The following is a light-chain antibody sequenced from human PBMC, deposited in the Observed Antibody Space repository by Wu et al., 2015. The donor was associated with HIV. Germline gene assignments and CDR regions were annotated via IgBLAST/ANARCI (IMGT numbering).Light chain of an antibody. CDR3: QQYGNSPLYT. CDR2: GAS. V-gene: IGKV1-39*01. Sequence: DIQMTQSPSSLSASVGDRVTITCRASQSISSYLNWYQQKPGKAPKLLIYGASSRATGIPDRFSGSGSGTDFTLTISRLEPEDFAVYYCQQYGNSPLYTFGQGTKLEIK. J-gene: IGKJ2*01. CDR1: QSISSY.